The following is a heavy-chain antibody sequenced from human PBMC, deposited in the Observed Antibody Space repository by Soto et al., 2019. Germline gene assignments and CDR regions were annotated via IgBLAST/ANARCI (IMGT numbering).Heavy chain of an antibody. CDR3: AKDQRGYCSGGSCSAGLYGMDV. CDR1: GFTFSSYA. J-gene: IGHJ6*02. V-gene: IGHV3-23*01. Sequence: EVQLLESGGGLVQPGGSLRLSCAASGFTFSSYAMSWVRQAPGKGLEWVSAISGSGGSTYYADSVKGRFTISRDNSKNTLYLQMNSLRAEDTAVYYCAKDQRGYCSGGSCSAGLYGMDVWGQGTTVTVSS. D-gene: IGHD2-15*01. CDR2: ISGSGGST.